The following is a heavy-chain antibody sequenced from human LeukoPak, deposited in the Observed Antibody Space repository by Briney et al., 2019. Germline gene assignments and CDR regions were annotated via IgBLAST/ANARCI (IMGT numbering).Heavy chain of an antibody. CDR1: GYTFNSYY. D-gene: IGHD2-15*01. Sequence: ASVKVSCKASGYTFNSYYMHWVRQAPGQGLECMGTINPSGGSTSYAQKFQGRVTMTRDTSTSTVYMELSSLRSEDTAVYYCARDPFGCIGGSCPGWFDPWGQGTLVTVSS. J-gene: IGHJ5*02. CDR2: INPSGGST. CDR3: ARDPFGCIGGSCPGWFDP. V-gene: IGHV1-46*02.